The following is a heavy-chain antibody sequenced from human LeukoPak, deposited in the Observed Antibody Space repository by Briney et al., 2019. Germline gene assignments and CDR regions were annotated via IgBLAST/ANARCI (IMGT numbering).Heavy chain of an antibody. Sequence: ASVKVSCKASGYTFTSYGIGWVRQAPGQGLEWMGWISAYNGNTNYAQKLQGRVTMTTDTSTSTAYMELRSPRSDDTAVYYCARAKGCSSTSCYARWFDPWGQGTLVTVSS. CDR1: GYTFTSYG. V-gene: IGHV1-18*01. CDR2: ISAYNGNT. D-gene: IGHD2-2*01. J-gene: IGHJ5*02. CDR3: ARAKGCSSTSCYARWFDP.